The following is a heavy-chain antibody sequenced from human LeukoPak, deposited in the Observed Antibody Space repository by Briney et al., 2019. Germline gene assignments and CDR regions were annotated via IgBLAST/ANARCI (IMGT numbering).Heavy chain of an antibody. J-gene: IGHJ4*02. CDR2: IKTKTDGGTT. CDR3: ITRPNPVGY. V-gene: IGHV3-15*01. Sequence: GGSLRLSCAASGFTFSSAWMSWVRQAPGKGLEWVGRIKTKTDGGTTDYAAHVKGRFTISRDDSKDTLYLQMNSLTTEDTVVYYCITRPNPVGYWGQGTLVTVSS. D-gene: IGHD1-26*01. CDR1: GFTFSSAW.